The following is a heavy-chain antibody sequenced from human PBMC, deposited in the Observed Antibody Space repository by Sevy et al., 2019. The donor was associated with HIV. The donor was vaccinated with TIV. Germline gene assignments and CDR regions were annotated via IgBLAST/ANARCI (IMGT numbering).Heavy chain of an antibody. J-gene: IGHJ4*02. V-gene: IGHV4-59*01. CDR2: LYYSGSI. CDR3: ARDSAVVPRALVY. D-gene: IGHD2-21*01. Sequence: SQTLSLTCNVSGDSISSYFWSRFRQPPGKGLEWIGYLYYSGSIEYNPSLRSRVTISVDTSKKHFSMKLRSVTAADTAMYYCARDSAVVPRALVYWGQGTLVTVSS. CDR1: GDSISSYF.